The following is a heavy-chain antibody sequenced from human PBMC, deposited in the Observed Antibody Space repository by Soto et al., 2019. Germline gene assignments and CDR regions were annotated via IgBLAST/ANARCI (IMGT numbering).Heavy chain of an antibody. D-gene: IGHD3-3*01. CDR2: ISYDGSNK. V-gene: IGHV3-30-3*01. J-gene: IGHJ4*02. CDR1: GFTFSSYA. Sequence: GGSLRLSCAASGFTFSSYAMHWVRQAPGKGLEWVAVISYDGSNKYYADSVKGRFTISRDNSKNTLYLQMNSLRAEDTAVYYCARGPSQGVITIFRPYFDYWGQGTLVTVSS. CDR3: ARGPSQGVITIFRPYFDY.